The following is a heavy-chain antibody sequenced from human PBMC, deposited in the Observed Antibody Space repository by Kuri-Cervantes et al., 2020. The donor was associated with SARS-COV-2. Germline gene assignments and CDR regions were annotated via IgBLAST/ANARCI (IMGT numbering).Heavy chain of an antibody. CDR3: ARDSMTTRDFDY. Sequence: GGSLRLSCVASGFTFSSYWMHWVRQAPGKGLVWVSRLTNDGSDAIFADSVKDRFTISRDNAKNMLYLYMNSLRADDTAVYYCARDSMTTRDFDYWGQGTLVTVSS. D-gene: IGHD4-11*01. CDR1: GFTFSSYW. J-gene: IGHJ4*02. CDR2: LTNDGSDA. V-gene: IGHV3-74*01.